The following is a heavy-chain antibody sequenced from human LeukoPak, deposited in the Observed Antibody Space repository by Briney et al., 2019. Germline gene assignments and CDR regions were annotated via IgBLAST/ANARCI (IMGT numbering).Heavy chain of an antibody. D-gene: IGHD2-15*01. Sequence: PGGSLRLSCAASGFTFSSYSMNWVRQAPGKGLEWVAVISYDGSNKYYADSVKGRVTISRDNSKNTLYLQMNSLRIEDTAVYYCARDLAGLVVVPAEGPVGCYGMDVWGQGTTVTVSS. CDR1: GFTFSSYS. V-gene: IGHV3-30*03. J-gene: IGHJ6*02. CDR2: ISYDGSNK. CDR3: ARDLAGLVVVPAEGPVGCYGMDV.